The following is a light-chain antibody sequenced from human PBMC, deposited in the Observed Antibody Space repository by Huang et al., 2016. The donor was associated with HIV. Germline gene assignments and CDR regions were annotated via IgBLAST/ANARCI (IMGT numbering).Light chain of an antibody. CDR1: QSLLHNNGYNY. V-gene: IGKV2-28*01. CDR3: MQALQTPPYT. J-gene: IGKJ2*01. CDR2: LGS. Sequence: DIVMTQSPLSLPVTPVEPASISYRSSQSLLHNNGYNYLGWYLQKPGQSPQLLIYLGSNRASGVPDRFSGSGSGTEFTLKISRVEADDVGVYYCMQALQTPPYTFGQGTKLEIK.